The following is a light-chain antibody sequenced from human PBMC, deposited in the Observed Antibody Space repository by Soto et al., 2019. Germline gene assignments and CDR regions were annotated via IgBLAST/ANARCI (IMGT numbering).Light chain of an antibody. Sequence: DIVMTQSPDSLSVSLGERATINCKSSQSLLYSSNNKNFLAWYQQKPGQPPKLLFYWASTRQSGVPDRFSGSWSGTDFTLTITGVQAEAVAVYSCQEYYNSLAINFGQGTRLEIK. CDR2: WAS. CDR3: QEYYNSLAIN. J-gene: IGKJ5*01. V-gene: IGKV4-1*01. CDR1: QSLLYSSNNKNF.